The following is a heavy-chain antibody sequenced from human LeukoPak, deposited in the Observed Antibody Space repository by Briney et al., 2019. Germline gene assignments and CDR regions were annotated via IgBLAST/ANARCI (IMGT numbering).Heavy chain of an antibody. Sequence: GGSLRLSCAASGFTFSSYWMSWVRQAPGKGLEWVANIKQDGSEKYYVDSVKGRFTISRDNAKNSLYLQMNSLRAEDTAVYYCARVTTGWLHFYYYYYMDVWGKGTTVTISS. CDR1: GFTFSSYW. CDR3: ARVTTGWLHFYYYYYMDV. D-gene: IGHD5-24*01. CDR2: IKQDGSEK. J-gene: IGHJ6*03. V-gene: IGHV3-7*01.